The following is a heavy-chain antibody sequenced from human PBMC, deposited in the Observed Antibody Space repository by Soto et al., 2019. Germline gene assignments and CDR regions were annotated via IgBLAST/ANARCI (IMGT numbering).Heavy chain of an antibody. CDR2: IIPILGTA. V-gene: IGHV1-69*10. Sequence: GASVKVSCKASGGTFSSYAISWVRQAPGQGLEWMGGIIPILGTANYAQKFQGRVTITADKSTSTAYMELSSLRSEDTAVYYCAEDIVVVPAAMRGYYYYGMDVWGQGTTVTVS. CDR1: GGTFSSYA. D-gene: IGHD2-2*01. J-gene: IGHJ6*02. CDR3: AEDIVVVPAAMRGYYYYGMDV.